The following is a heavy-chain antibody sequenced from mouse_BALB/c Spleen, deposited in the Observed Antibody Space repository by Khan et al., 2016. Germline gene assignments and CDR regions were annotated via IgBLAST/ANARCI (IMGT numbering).Heavy chain of an antibody. CDR3: ARNWEGGYFDY. D-gene: IGHD4-1*01. V-gene: IGHV2-2*02. Sequence: QVQLKESGPGLVQPSQSLSITCTVSGFSLTNYGVHWVRQSPGKGLEWLGVMWSGGSTDYNAAFKSRLSIYKDSSKSQVFFKMNSLQANDTAIYXGARNWEGGYFDYWGQGTTLTVAS. CDR2: MWSGGST. J-gene: IGHJ2*01. CDR1: GFSLTNYG.